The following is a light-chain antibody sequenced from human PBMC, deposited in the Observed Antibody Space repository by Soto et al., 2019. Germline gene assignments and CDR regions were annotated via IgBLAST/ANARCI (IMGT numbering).Light chain of an antibody. CDR3: QQYNSYPGT. Sequence: DIQMTQSPSTLSASVGDRVTITCRASQSISSWLAWYQQKPGKAPILLIYKASSLESGVPSRFSGSGSGTEFTLTISSLQPDDFATYYCQQYNSYPGTFGQGTKVEIK. V-gene: IGKV1-5*03. CDR2: KAS. CDR1: QSISSW. J-gene: IGKJ1*01.